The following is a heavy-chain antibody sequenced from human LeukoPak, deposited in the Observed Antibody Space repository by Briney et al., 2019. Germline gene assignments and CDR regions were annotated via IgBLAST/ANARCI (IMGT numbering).Heavy chain of an antibody. V-gene: IGHV4-39*07. CDR3: AGRYYGSFDY. Sequence: SETLSLTCTVSGGSISTITYYWGCIRQPPGKGLEWVGHMYYRGNTFYNPSLKSRVTISVDTTKNQFSLKLRSVTAADTAVYYCAGRYYGSFDYWGQGTLVTVSS. CDR1: GGSISTITYY. CDR2: MYYRGNT. D-gene: IGHD3-10*01. J-gene: IGHJ4*02.